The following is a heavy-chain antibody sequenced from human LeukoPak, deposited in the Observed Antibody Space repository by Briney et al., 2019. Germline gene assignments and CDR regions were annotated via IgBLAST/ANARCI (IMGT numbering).Heavy chain of an antibody. CDR1: GGSIRSSH. CDR3: ASDLTVPPYDWFDP. V-gene: IGHV4-4*07. D-gene: IGHD7-27*01. Sequence: SETLSLTCTVSGGSIRSSHWSWIRQPAGKGLEWIAIIYNSGGTNYNPSLKSRVTISRDTSKNQFSLTLTSVTAADTAVYYCASDLTVPPYDWFDPWGQGTLVTVSS. J-gene: IGHJ5*02. CDR2: IYNSGGT.